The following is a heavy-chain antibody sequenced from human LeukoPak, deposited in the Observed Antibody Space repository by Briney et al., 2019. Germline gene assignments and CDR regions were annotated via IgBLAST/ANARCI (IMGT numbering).Heavy chain of an antibody. D-gene: IGHD4-23*01. Sequence: GGSLRLSCAASGFTVSSNYMSWVRQAPGKGLEWVSVIYSGGSTYYADSVKGRFTVSRDNSKNTLYLQMNSLRAEDTAVYYCARRHLTTVVTGYFDYWGQGTLVTVSS. CDR2: IYSGGST. J-gene: IGHJ4*02. CDR3: ARRHLTTVVTGYFDY. CDR1: GFTVSSNY. V-gene: IGHV3-66*04.